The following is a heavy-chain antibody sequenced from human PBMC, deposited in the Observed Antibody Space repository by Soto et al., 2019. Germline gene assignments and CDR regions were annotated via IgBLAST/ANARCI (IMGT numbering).Heavy chain of an antibody. D-gene: IGHD6-13*01. CDR1: GGSISSGGYS. CDR2: IYHSGST. CDR3: ARDKGWGSSSWYLSSKFVWFDP. Sequence: QLQLQESGSGLVKPSQTLSLTCAVSGGSISSGGYSWSWIRQPPGTGLEWLGYIYHSGSTYYNPSLHSRVTISVDRSKHQFSLKLSSVTAADTAVYYCARDKGWGSSSWYLSSKFVWFDPWGQGTLVTVSS. V-gene: IGHV4-30-2*01. J-gene: IGHJ5*02.